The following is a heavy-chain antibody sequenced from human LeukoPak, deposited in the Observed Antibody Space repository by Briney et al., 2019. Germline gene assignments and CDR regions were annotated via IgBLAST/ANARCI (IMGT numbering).Heavy chain of an antibody. CDR2: INPNSGAT. Sequence: EASVKVSCKASGYTFADHFIHWVRQAPGQGLGWMGWINPNSGATNYAQNFQGRVTMTSDTSITTAYMELTSLTFNDTAVYYCAREGWEPNFDQWGQGTLVTVSS. D-gene: IGHD1-26*01. J-gene: IGHJ4*02. CDR1: GYTFADHF. CDR3: AREGWEPNFDQ. V-gene: IGHV1-2*02.